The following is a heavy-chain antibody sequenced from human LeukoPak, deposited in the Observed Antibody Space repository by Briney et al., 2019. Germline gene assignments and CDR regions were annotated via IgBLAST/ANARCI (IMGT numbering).Heavy chain of an antibody. CDR3: ARETYYFDY. J-gene: IGHJ4*02. Sequence: SETLSLTCTVSGGSISSGSYYWSWIRQPAGRGLEWIGRIYTSGSTNYNPSLKSRVTISVDTSKNQFSLKLSSVTAADTAVYYCARETYYFDYWGQGTLVTVSS. V-gene: IGHV4-61*02. CDR1: GGSISSGSYY. CDR2: IYTSGST.